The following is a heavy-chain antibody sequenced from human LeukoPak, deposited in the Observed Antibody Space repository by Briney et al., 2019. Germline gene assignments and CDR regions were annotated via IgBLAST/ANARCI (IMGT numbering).Heavy chain of an antibody. CDR1: GFTFSSYA. V-gene: IGHV3-33*08. CDR2: IWYDGSNK. J-gene: IGHJ4*02. Sequence: GGSLRLSCAASGFTFSSYAMSWVRQAPGKGLEWVAVIWYDGSNKYYADSVKGRFTISRDNSKNTLYLQMNSLRAEDTAVYYCARDSTSYCGGDCVGGYWGQGTLVTVSS. CDR3: ARDSTSYCGGDCVGGY. D-gene: IGHD2-21*02.